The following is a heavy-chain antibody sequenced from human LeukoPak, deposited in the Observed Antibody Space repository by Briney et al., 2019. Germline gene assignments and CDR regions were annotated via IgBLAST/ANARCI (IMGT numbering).Heavy chain of an antibody. D-gene: IGHD3-10*01. CDR2: INHSGST. V-gene: IGHV4-34*01. Sequence: SETLSLTCAVYGGSFSGYYWSWIRQPPGKGLEWIGEINHSGSTNYNPSLKSRVTISVDTSKNQFSLKLSSVTAADTAVYYCARHRGRRFDPWGQGTLVTVSS. CDR1: GGSFSGYY. J-gene: IGHJ5*02. CDR3: ARHRGRRFDP.